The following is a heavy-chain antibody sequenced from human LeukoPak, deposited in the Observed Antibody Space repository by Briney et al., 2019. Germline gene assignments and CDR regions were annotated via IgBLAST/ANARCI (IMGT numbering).Heavy chain of an antibody. CDR2: ISSGSNTI. J-gene: IGHJ4*02. V-gene: IGHV3-48*01. D-gene: IGHD6-25*01. Sequence: PGGSLRLSCTASKFTFSTYNLNWVRQAPGKGLEWISYISSGSNTIYYADSVKGRFTISRDNAKSSLYLQMNSLRAEDTAVYYCARDPSAGSESWGQGTLVIVSS. CDR1: KFTFSTYN. CDR3: ARDPSAGSES.